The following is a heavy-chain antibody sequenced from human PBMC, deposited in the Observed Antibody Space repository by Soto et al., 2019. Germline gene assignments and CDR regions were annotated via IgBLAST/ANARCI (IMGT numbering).Heavy chain of an antibody. V-gene: IGHV3-66*01. D-gene: IGHD3-10*01. CDR2: VYSGGST. J-gene: IGHJ3*02. CDR1: GFTVTTNY. CDR3: ARDFSGKNDAFDI. Sequence: EVQLVESGGCSVEPGGSLRLSCAASGFTVTTNYMSWVRQPPGKGLEWVSVVYSGGSTYYADSVKGRFTVSRDNSKNTLYLQMNSLRAEDTAVYYCARDFSGKNDAFDIWGQGTVVTVSS.